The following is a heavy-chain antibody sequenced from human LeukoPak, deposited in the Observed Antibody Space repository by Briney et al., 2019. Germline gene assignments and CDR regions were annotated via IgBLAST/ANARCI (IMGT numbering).Heavy chain of an antibody. CDR1: GGTFSGYY. V-gene: IGHV4-34*01. J-gene: IGHJ5*02. D-gene: IGHD2-15*01. CDR3: ARGLELGYCSGASCYIWFDP. CDR2: INHGGRT. Sequence: SETLSLTCVVSGGTFSGYYWSWIRQPPGKGLEWIGEINHGGRTNYSPSLKSRVTISVDTSKNQFSLNLSSVTAADTAVYYCARGLELGYCSGASCYIWFDPWGQGTLVTVSS.